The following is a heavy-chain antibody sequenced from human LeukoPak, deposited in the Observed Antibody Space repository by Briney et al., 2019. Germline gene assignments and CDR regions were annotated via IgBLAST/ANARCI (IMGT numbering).Heavy chain of an antibody. CDR2: INPNSGGT. CDR1: GYTFTGYY. D-gene: IGHD6-13*01. CDR3: VSGQQRNRAFDI. J-gene: IGHJ3*02. Sequence: ASVKVSCKASGYTFTGYYMHWVRQAPGQGLEWMGRINPNSGGTNYAQKFQGRVTMTRDTSISTAYMELSRLRSDDTAVYYCVSGQQRNRAFDIWGQGTMVTVSS. V-gene: IGHV1-2*06.